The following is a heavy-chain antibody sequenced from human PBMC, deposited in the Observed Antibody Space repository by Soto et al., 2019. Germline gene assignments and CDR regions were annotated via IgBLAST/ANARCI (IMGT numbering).Heavy chain of an antibody. V-gene: IGHV4-61*01. D-gene: IGHD5-12*01. J-gene: IGHJ5*02. Sequence: PSETLSLTCTVSGGSVSSGSYYWSWIRQPPGKGLEWIGYIYYSGSTNYNPSLKSRVTISVDTSKNQFSLKLSSVTAADTAVYYCARSHYSGYDSVWFDPWGQGTLVTVSS. CDR3: ARSHYSGYDSVWFDP. CDR2: IYYSGST. CDR1: GGSVSSGSYY.